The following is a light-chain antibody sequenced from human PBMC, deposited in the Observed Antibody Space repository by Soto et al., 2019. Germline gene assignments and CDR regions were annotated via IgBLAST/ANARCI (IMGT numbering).Light chain of an antibody. CDR3: QQYENFSP. Sequence: DIQMTQSPSTLSASVGDRVTITCRASQTISGLLAWYQQKPGKAPKLLIYKTSSFQSGVPSRFIGRGSGTEFTLTISSLQPDDFATYYCQQYENFSPFGGGTKVEIK. CDR2: KTS. J-gene: IGKJ4*02. V-gene: IGKV1-5*03. CDR1: QTISGL.